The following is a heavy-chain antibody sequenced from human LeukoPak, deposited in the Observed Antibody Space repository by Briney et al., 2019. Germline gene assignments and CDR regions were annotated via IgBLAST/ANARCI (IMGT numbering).Heavy chain of an antibody. CDR1: GFTFSSYA. Sequence: PGGSLRLSCAASGFTFSSYAMHWVRQAPGKGLEWVAVISYDGSNKYYADSVKGRFTISRDNSKNTLYLQMNSLRAEDTAVYYCARGARRQWLAPHDYWGQGTLVTVSS. CDR2: ISYDGSNK. V-gene: IGHV3-30*04. D-gene: IGHD6-19*01. J-gene: IGHJ4*02. CDR3: ARGARRQWLAPHDY.